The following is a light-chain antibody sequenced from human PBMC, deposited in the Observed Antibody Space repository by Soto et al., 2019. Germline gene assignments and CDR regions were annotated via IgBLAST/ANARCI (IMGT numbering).Light chain of an antibody. CDR1: QSVSSR. CDR3: QQYNSWLIT. CDR2: GAS. Sequence: EILMTHFSVGQSLSPVERATQSCKARQSVSSRLAWYQQKPDQAPRLLIYGASTRATGLPDRFSGSGSGTGFTLTISSLQSEDFTVYYCQQYNSWLITFGQGTRLEIK. V-gene: IGKV3-15*01. J-gene: IGKJ5*01.